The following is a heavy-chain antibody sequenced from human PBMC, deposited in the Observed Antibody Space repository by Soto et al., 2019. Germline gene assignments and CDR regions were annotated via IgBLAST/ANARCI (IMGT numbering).Heavy chain of an antibody. D-gene: IGHD3-16*01. Sequence: GGSLRLSCAASGFTFSSYAMSWVRQAPGKGLEWVSAISGSGGSTYYADSVKGRFTISRDNSKNTLYLQMNSLRAEDTALYYCAKDGGSWSYYYYDDMDVWGKGTTVTVSS. CDR2: ISGSGGST. CDR3: AKDGGSWSYYYYDDMDV. V-gene: IGHV3-23*01. J-gene: IGHJ6*03. CDR1: GFTFSSYA.